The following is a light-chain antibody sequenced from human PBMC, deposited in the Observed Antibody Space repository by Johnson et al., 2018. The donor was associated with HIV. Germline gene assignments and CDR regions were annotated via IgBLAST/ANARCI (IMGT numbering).Light chain of an antibody. J-gene: IGLJ1*01. V-gene: IGLV1-51*01. CDR3: GTWDNSLSTGGG. Sequence: QSVLTQPPSVSAAPGQKVTISCSGSSCDIGNNYVSWHQKFPGAAPKVLIYDNNKRPSGIPDRISGSKSGTSATLGITGLQTGDEADYYCGTWDNSLSTGGGFGTGTKVTVL. CDR1: SCDIGNNY. CDR2: DNN.